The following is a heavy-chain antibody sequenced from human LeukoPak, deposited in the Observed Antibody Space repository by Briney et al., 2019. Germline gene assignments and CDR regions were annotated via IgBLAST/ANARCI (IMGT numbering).Heavy chain of an antibody. Sequence: GGSLRLSCAASGFTFSSYGMHWVRQAPGKGLEWVAVIWYDGSNKYYADPVKGRFTISRDNSKNTLYLQMNSLRAEDTAVYYCAKDHRAYCGGDCYSSNWFDPWGQGTLVTVSS. CDR2: IWYDGSNK. D-gene: IGHD2-21*02. CDR3: AKDHRAYCGGDCYSSNWFDP. J-gene: IGHJ5*02. V-gene: IGHV3-33*06. CDR1: GFTFSSYG.